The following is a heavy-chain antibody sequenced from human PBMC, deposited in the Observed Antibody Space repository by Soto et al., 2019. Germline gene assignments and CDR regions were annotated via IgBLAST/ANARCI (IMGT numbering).Heavy chain of an antibody. D-gene: IGHD2-2*01. CDR1: GFSFSGYG. V-gene: IGHV3-33*01. J-gene: IGHJ4*02. CDR3: ARGDCSGTNCYAFDY. CDR2: IWYDGSYK. Sequence: QVQLVESGGGVAQPGRSLRLSCAASGFSFSGYGMHWVRQAPGKGLEWVAVIWYDGSYKYYADSVKGRFTISRDNSKNTLDLQMNSLRAEDTAVYYCARGDCSGTNCYAFDYWGQGTLVTVSS.